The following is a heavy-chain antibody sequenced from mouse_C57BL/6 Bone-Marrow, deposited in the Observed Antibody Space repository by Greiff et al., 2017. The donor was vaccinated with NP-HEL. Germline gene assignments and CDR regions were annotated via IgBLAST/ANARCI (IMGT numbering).Heavy chain of an antibody. CDR3: ARQRVVAGNAMDY. V-gene: IGHV5-9*01. CDR2: ISGGGGKT. D-gene: IGHD1-1*01. CDR1: GFTFSSYT. Sequence: EVQVVESGGGLVKPGGSLKLSCAASGFTFSSYTMSWVRQTPGKRLEWVATISGGGGKTNYQDSVKGRFTLSRDNAKNTLYMQRSSRRSEDTALYYCARQRVVAGNAMDYWGQGTSVTVSS. J-gene: IGHJ4*01.